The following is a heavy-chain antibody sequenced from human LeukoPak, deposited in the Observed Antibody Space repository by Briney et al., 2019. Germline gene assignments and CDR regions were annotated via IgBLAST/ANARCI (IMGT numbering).Heavy chain of an antibody. Sequence: GGSLRLSCVTSGFTFSTNSMNWVRQAPGEGMERVSVIRVNSRGKFSADSVQGRSPISRDNAKNLLFVQMYSLRAEDTALYYGARSLMSAGATWAFDIWGQGTVVTVSS. CDR1: GFTFSTNS. CDR2: IRVNSRGK. CDR3: ARSLMSAGATWAFDI. V-gene: IGHV3-21*01. J-gene: IGHJ3*02. D-gene: IGHD6-13*01.